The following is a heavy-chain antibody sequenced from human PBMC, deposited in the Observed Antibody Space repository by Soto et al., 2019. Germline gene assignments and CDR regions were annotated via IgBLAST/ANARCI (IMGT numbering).Heavy chain of an antibody. CDR2: IYHSGST. CDR3: ASHLGATRRPFDL. CDR1: GASISSAHW. Sequence: PSETLSLTCAVSGASISSAHWWNLVRQPPGKGLEWIGEIYHSGSTNYNPSLQSRVTVSIDKSKNQFSLSLSSVTAADTAIYYCASHLGATRRPFDLWGEG. V-gene: IGHV4-4*02. D-gene: IGHD1-26*01. J-gene: IGHJ4*02.